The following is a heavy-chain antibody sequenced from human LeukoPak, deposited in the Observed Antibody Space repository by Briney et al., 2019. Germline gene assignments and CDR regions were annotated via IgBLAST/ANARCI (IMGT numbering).Heavy chain of an antibody. J-gene: IGHJ4*02. CDR3: ARDGPGGSYSY. CDR1: GFTFSTYW. CDR2: INSDGIGT. D-gene: IGHD1-26*01. V-gene: IGHV3-74*01. Sequence: GGSLRLSCAASGFTFSTYWMHWVRQTPGKGLMWVSRINSDGIGTSYADSVKGRFTISRDNAKNTLYLQMNSLRAEDTAVYYSARDGPGGSYSYCGQGTLVTVPS.